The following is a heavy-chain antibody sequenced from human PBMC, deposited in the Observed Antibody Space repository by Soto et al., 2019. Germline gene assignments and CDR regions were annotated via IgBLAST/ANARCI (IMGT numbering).Heavy chain of an antibody. CDR2: IYYSGST. V-gene: IGHV4-39*07. D-gene: IGHD6-13*01. CDR1: GDSISSNNYY. Sequence: SETLSLTCTVSGDSISSNNYYWGWIRQPPGKGLEWIGNIYYSGSTNYNPSLKSRVTISVDTSKNQFSLKLSSVTAADTAVYYCARDLGKQLVFGVGYYYYGMDVWGQGTTVT. J-gene: IGHJ6*02. CDR3: ARDLGKQLVFGVGYYYYGMDV.